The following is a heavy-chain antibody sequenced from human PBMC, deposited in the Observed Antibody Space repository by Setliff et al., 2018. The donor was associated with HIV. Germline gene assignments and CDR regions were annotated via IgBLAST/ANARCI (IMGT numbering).Heavy chain of an antibody. J-gene: IGHJ3*02. V-gene: IGHV1-69*10. CDR2: IIPILGIA. Sequence: SVKVSCKASGYTFTSYYMHWVRQAPGQGLEWMGGIIPILGIANYAQKFQGRVTITADESTSTAYMELSSLRSEDTAVYYCARVGATPIDAFDIWGQGTMVTVSS. CDR1: GYTFTSYY. CDR3: ARVGATPIDAFDI. D-gene: IGHD1-26*01.